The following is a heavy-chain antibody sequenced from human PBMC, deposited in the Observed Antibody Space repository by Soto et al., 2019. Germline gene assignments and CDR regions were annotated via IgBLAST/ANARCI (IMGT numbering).Heavy chain of an antibody. CDR2: IRSKAYGGTT. CDR3: TRDVDTAMVYYYYGMDV. J-gene: IGHJ6*02. D-gene: IGHD5-18*01. V-gene: IGHV3-49*04. CDR1: GFTFGDYG. Sequence: GGSLRLSCTASGFTFGDYGMSWVRQAPGKGLEWVGLIRSKAYGGTTEYAASVKGRFTISRDDSKSIAYLQMNSLKTEDTAVYYCTRDVDTAMVYYYYGMDVWGQGTTVTVSS.